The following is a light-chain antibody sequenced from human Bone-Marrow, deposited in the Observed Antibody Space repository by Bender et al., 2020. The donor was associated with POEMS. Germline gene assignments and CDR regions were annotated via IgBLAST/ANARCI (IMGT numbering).Light chain of an antibody. V-gene: IGLV3-21*02. CDR1: NIGRET. Sequence: SYVVSQPPSVSVAPGQTATIACGGVNIGRETVHWYQQRPGQAPALVLFDDSERPSGIPDRCSGSNSGNTATLTISSVEAGDESVYYCQLWASDFGPTLVFGGGTQLTVL. J-gene: IGLJ2*01. CDR3: QLWASDFGPTLV. CDR2: DDS.